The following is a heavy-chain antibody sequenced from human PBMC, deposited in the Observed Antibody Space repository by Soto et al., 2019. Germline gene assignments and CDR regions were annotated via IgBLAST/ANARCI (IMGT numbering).Heavy chain of an antibody. Sequence: SLRLSCAASGFTFTMYAMSWVRQAPGKGLEWVSTIVSGSGGSTYYADYVKGRFTISRDNSKNTLYLQLSSLKDEDTATYYCAKNLYTYGSRFEYWGQGTLVTVSS. CDR3: AKNLYTYGSRFEY. V-gene: IGHV3-23*01. CDR2: IVSGSGGST. D-gene: IGHD5-18*01. CDR1: GFTFTMYA. J-gene: IGHJ4*02.